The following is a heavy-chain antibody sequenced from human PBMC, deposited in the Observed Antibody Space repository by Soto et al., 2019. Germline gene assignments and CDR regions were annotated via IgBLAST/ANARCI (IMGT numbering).Heavy chain of an antibody. J-gene: IGHJ4*02. CDR2: IYYSGST. CDR1: GGSISSGGYY. D-gene: IGHD3-3*01. V-gene: IGHV4-31*03. CDR3: ARTLTPGFYDFWSGYPAFDY. Sequence: SETLSLTCTVSGGSISSGGYYWSWIRQHPGKGLEWIGYIYYSGSTYYNPSLKSRVTISVDTSKNQFSLKLSSVTAADTAVYYCARTLTPGFYDFWSGYPAFDYWGQGTLVTVSS.